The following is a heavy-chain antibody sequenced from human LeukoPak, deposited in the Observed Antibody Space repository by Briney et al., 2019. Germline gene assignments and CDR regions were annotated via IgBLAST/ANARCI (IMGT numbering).Heavy chain of an antibody. CDR1: GFPLSSYA. V-gene: IGHV3-21*06. J-gene: IGHJ4*02. Sequence: GGSLRLSCAAFGFPLSSYAMSWVRQAPGKGLEWVSATSSSDAGTYHADSVKGRFIISRDNAKDSLYLQMNSLRVEDTAVYYCLRGDRRDYWGQGTLVTVSS. CDR2: TSSSDAGT. CDR3: LRGDRRDY.